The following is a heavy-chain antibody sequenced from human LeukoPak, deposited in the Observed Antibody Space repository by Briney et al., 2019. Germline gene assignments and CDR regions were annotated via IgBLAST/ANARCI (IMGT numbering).Heavy chain of an antibody. V-gene: IGHV3-9*01. CDR1: GFTFDDYA. CDR2: ISWNSGSI. J-gene: IGHJ4*02. Sequence: GGSLRLSCAASGFTFDDYAMHWVRQAPGKGLEWVSGISWNSGSIGYADSVKGRFTISRDNAKNSLYLQMNSLRAEDTALYYCAKSSGSYWGPFDYWGQGTLVTASS. D-gene: IGHD1-26*01. CDR3: AKSSGSYWGPFDY.